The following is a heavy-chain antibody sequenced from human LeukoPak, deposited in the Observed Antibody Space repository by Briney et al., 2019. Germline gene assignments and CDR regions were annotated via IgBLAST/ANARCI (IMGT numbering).Heavy chain of an antibody. J-gene: IGHJ4*02. V-gene: IGHV3-48*03. D-gene: IGHD1-1*01. CDR2: ISSSGSTI. Sequence: GGSLRLSCAASGFTFSSYEMNWVRQAPGEWLEWVSYISSSGSTIYYADSVKGRFTISRDNAKNSLYLQMNSLRAEDTAVYYCATRPGTVEDYWGQGTLVTVSS. CDR3: ATRPGTVEDY. CDR1: GFTFSSYE.